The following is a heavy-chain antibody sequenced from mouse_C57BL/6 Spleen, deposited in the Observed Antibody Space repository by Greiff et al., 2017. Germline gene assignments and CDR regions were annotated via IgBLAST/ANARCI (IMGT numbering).Heavy chain of an antibody. Sequence: EVKLVESGAELVKPGASVKLSCTASGFNIKDYYMHWVKQRTEQGLEWIGRIDPEDGETKYAPKFQGKATITAATSSNTAYLQLSSLTSEDTAVYYCARTTVVGAMDYWGQGTSVTVSS. V-gene: IGHV14-2*01. D-gene: IGHD1-1*01. J-gene: IGHJ4*01. CDR3: ARTTVVGAMDY. CDR1: GFNIKDYY. CDR2: IDPEDGET.